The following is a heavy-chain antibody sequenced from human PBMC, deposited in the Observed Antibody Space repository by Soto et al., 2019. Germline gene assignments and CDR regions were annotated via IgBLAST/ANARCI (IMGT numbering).Heavy chain of an antibody. CDR3: ASPLPVVHYGSGSYLLNYNRKQSTDFDY. V-gene: IGHV3-23*01. CDR1: GFTFSSYA. Sequence: EVQLLESGGGLVQPGGSLRLSCAASGFTFSSYAMSWVRQAPGKGLEWVSAISGSGGSTYYADSVKGRFTISRDNSKNTLYLQMNSLRAEDTAVYYCASPLPVVHYGSGSYLLNYNRKQSTDFDYWGQGTLVTVSS. D-gene: IGHD3-10*01. CDR2: ISGSGGST. J-gene: IGHJ4*02.